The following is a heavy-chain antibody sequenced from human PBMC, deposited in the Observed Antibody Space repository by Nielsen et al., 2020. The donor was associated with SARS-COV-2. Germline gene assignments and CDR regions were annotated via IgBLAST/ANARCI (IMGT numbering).Heavy chain of an antibody. CDR2: IGWSGESV. CDR1: GFTFSSYS. Sequence: SLRLSCAASGFTFSSYSMNWVRQAPGKGLEWVSGIGWSGESVAYADSVKGRFTISRDNAKNSLYLQMNSLRTEDTAFYYCTKMGNVGRTGTFDVWGQGTVVTVSS. D-gene: IGHD3-10*01. CDR3: TKMGNVGRTGTFDV. V-gene: IGHV3-9*01. J-gene: IGHJ3*01.